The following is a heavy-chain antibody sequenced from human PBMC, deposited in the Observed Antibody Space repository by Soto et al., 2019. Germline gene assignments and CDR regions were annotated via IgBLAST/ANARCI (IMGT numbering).Heavy chain of an antibody. D-gene: IGHD1-26*01. J-gene: IGHJ3*02. Sequence: ASVKVSCKASGGTFSSYAISWVRQAPGQGLEWMGGIIPILGIANYAQKFQGRVTITADKSTSTAYMELSSLRSEDTAVYYCARELPGLWELHAFDIWGQGTMVTVSS. CDR1: GGTFSSYA. CDR2: IIPILGIA. V-gene: IGHV1-69*10. CDR3: ARELPGLWELHAFDI.